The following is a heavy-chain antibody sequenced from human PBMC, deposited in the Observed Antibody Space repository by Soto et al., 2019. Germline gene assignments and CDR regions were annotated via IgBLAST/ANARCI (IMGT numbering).Heavy chain of an antibody. Sequence: SETLSLTCTVSGGSISSSSYYWGWIRQPPGKGLEWIGSIYYSGSTYYNPSLKSRVTISVDTSKNQFSLKLSSVTAADTAVYYCARHPLTIFGVDHVVATITGWFDPWGQGTLVTV. D-gene: IGHD3-3*01. V-gene: IGHV4-39*01. CDR1: GGSISSSSYY. CDR2: IYYSGST. J-gene: IGHJ5*02. CDR3: ARHPLTIFGVDHVVATITGWFDP.